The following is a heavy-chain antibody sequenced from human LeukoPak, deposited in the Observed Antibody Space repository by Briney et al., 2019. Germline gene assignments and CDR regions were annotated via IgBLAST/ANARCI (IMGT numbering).Heavy chain of an antibody. D-gene: IGHD6-13*01. CDR1: EFTFSSYG. CDR3: AKDKNSYSSTWYGGSDY. J-gene: IGHJ4*02. Sequence: GGSLRLSCAGSEFTFSSYGMHWVRQAPGEGLEWVAVISYDGSNKYYADSVKGRFTISRDNSKNTLYLQMNSLRAEDTAVYYCAKDKNSYSSTWYGGSDYWGQGTLVTVSS. CDR2: ISYDGSNK. V-gene: IGHV3-30*18.